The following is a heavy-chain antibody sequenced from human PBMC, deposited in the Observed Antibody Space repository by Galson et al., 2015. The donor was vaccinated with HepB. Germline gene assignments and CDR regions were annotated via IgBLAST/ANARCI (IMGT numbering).Heavy chain of an antibody. CDR1: GYSFTSYW. CDR3: ARTDWVSGYVSSHDY. J-gene: IGHJ4*02. D-gene: IGHD5-12*01. CDR2: IDPSDSYT. Sequence: QSGAEVKKPGESLRISCKGSGYSFTSYWISWVRQMPGKGLEWMGRIDPSDSYTNYSPSFQGHVTISADKSISTAYLQWSSLKASDTAMYYCARTDWVSGYVSSHDYWGQGTLVTVSS. V-gene: IGHV5-10-1*01.